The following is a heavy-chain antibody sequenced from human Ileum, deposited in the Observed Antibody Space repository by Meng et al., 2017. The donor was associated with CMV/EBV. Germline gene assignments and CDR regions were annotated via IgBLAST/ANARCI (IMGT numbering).Heavy chain of an antibody. D-gene: IGHD6-13*01. CDR3: AKDHSSSWFSLHFDY. CDR1: GFTFSSYA. Sequence: GESLKISCAASGFTFSSYAMSWARQAPGKGLEWVSAISGSGGSTYYADSVKGRFTISRDNSKNTLYLQMNSLRAEDTAVYYCAKDHSSSWFSLHFDYWGQGTLVTVSS. J-gene: IGHJ4*02. V-gene: IGHV3-23*01. CDR2: ISGSGGST.